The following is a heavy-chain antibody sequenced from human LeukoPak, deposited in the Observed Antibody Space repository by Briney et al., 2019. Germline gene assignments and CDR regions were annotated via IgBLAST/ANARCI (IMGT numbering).Heavy chain of an antibody. CDR1: GGSISSGDYY. D-gene: IGHD4-23*01. CDR2: IYYSGST. Sequence: PSQTLSLTCTVSGGSISSGDYYWSWVRQPPGTGLEWIGYIYYSGSTYYNPSLKSRVTISVDTSKTQFSLKLSSVTAADTAVYYCARDYGGNPDSSYFDYWGQGTLVTVSS. V-gene: IGHV4-30-4*08. J-gene: IGHJ4*02. CDR3: ARDYGGNPDSSYFDY.